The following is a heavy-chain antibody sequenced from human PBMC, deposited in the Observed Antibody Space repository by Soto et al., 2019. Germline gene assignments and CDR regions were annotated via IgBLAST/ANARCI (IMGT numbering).Heavy chain of an antibody. CDR2: IIPIFGTA. CDR3: ARGPSSYVGVNWFDP. J-gene: IGHJ5*02. D-gene: IGHD1-26*01. V-gene: IGHV1-69*01. CDR1: GGTFSSYA. Sequence: KVSCKASGGTFSSYAISWVRQAPGQGLEWMGGIIPIFGTANYAQKFQGRVTITADESTSTAYMELSSLRSEDTAVYYCARGPSSYVGVNWFDPWGQGTLVTVSS.